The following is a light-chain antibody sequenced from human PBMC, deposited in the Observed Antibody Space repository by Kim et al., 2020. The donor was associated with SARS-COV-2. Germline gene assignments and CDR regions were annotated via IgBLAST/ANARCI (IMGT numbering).Light chain of an antibody. Sequence: DIQMTQSPSTLSASVGDRVTITCRASQSISSWLAWYQQKPGKAPKLLIYKASSLESGVPSRFSGSGSGTEFTLTISGLQPDDFATYYCQQYNSYLMYTFGQGTKLEI. J-gene: IGKJ2*01. CDR3: QQYNSYLMYT. CDR1: QSISSW. CDR2: KAS. V-gene: IGKV1-5*03.